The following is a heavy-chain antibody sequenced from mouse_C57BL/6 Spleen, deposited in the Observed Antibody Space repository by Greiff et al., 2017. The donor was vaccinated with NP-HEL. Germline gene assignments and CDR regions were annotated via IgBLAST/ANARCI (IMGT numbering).Heavy chain of an antibody. D-gene: IGHD2-5*01. CDR2: IYPGDGDT. CDR1: GYAFSSSW. CDR3: ARRDSTYFDY. V-gene: IGHV1-82*01. J-gene: IGHJ2*01. Sequence: VQLQQSGPELVKPGASVKISCKASGYAFSSSWMNWVKQRPGKGLEWIGRIYPGDGDTNYNGKFKGKATLTADKSSSTAYMQLSSLTSEDSAVYFCARRDSTYFDYWGQGTTLTVSS.